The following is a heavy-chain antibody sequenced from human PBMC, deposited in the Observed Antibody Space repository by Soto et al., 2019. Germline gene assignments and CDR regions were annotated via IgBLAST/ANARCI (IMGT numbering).Heavy chain of an antibody. V-gene: IGHV3-30*19. Sequence: QVQLVEAGGGVVQPGTSLRVSCVGSGFTFRSYVIHWVRQAPGKGLEWVALTSHDGRDKYYGVSVRGRFTISRDNSRNTVNVEMASLRLADTALYYCARWGTTGGLDVWGQCTLVSVSS. CDR2: TSHDGRDK. CDR3: ARWGTTGGLDV. CDR1: GFTFRSYV. D-gene: IGHD3-16*01. J-gene: IGHJ1*01.